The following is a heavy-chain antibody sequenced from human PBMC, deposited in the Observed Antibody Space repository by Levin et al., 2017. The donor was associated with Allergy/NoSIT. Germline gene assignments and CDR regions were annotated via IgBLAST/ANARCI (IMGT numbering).Heavy chain of an antibody. CDR2: IIPIFGTA. V-gene: IGHV1-69*01. J-gene: IGHJ4*02. Sequence: KISCKASGGTFSSYAISWVRQAPGQGLEWMGGIIPIFGTANYAQKFQGRVTITADESTSTAYMELSSLRSEDTAVYYCAREYCSGGSCYSPYWGQGTLVTVSS. CDR3: AREYCSGGSCYSPY. D-gene: IGHD2-15*01. CDR1: GGTFSSYA.